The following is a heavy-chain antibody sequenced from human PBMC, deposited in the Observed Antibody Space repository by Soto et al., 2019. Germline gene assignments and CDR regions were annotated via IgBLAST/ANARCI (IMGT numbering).Heavy chain of an antibody. V-gene: IGHV4-30-2*01. CDR1: GGSISSGGYS. CDR2: IYHSGST. J-gene: IGHJ5*02. D-gene: IGHD2-2*01. CDR3: ARVGYCSSTSCYGHWFDP. Sequence: SETLSLTCAVSGGSISSGGYSWSWIRQPPGKGLEWIGYIYHSGSTYYNPSLKSRVTISVDRSKNQFSLKLSPVTAADTAVYYCARVGYCSSTSCYGHWFDPWGQGTLVTVSS.